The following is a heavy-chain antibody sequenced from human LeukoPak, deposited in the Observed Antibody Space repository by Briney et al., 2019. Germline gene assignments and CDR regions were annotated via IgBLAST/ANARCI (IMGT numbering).Heavy chain of an antibody. CDR2: IYYSGST. CDR3: ARVGYSGYDWVFRYYYMDV. J-gene: IGHJ6*03. D-gene: IGHD5-12*01. CDR1: GGSISSYY. V-gene: IGHV4-59*01. Sequence: SETLSLTCTVSGGSISSYYWSWIRQPPGKGLEWIGYIYYSGSTNYNPSLKSRVTISVDTSKNQFSLKLRSVTAADTAVYYCARVGYSGYDWVFRYYYMDVWGEGTTVTVSS.